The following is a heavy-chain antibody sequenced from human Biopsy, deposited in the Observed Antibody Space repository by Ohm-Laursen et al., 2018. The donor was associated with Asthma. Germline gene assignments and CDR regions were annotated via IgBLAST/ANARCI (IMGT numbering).Heavy chain of an antibody. D-gene: IGHD5-12*01. CDR1: GFTFSSYG. V-gene: IGHV3-33*01. CDR2: IWNDGGNK. CDR3: ARDIVATMIGYYYYGMDV. Sequence: SLRLSCTASGFTFSSYGMHWVRQAPGKGLEWVAVIWNDGGNKYYADSVKGRFIISRDNSKNTLYLQMNSLRAEDTAVYYCARDIVATMIGYYYYGMDVWGQGTTVTVSS. J-gene: IGHJ6*02.